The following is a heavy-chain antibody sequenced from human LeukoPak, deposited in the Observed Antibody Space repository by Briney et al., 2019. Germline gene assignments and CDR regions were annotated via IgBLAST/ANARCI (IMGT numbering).Heavy chain of an antibody. D-gene: IGHD1-26*01. Sequence: ASVKVSCKASGYTFTSYYMHWVRQAPGQGLEWMGIINPSGGSTSYAQKFQGRVTMTRDMSTSTVYMELSSLRSEDTAVYYCARDVIVGATRGVLDYWGQGTLVTVSS. CDR1: GYTFTSYY. CDR3: ARDVIVGATRGVLDY. V-gene: IGHV1-46*01. CDR2: INPSGGST. J-gene: IGHJ4*02.